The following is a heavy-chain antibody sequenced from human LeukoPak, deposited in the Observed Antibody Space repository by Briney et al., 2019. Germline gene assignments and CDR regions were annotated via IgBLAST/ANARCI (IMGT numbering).Heavy chain of an antibody. CDR3: AKGGYYSDTSGYYFAENFRP. D-gene: IGHD3-22*01. J-gene: IGHJ1*01. CDR2: ICGSGGST. Sequence: GGSLRLSCAASGFTFSSYAMSWVRQAPGEGLEWVSSICGSGGSTYYADSVKGRFTISRDNSKNTLYLQMNSLRADDTAVYYCAKGGYYSDTSGYYFAENFRPWGQATLVTVSS. V-gene: IGHV3-23*01. CDR1: GFTFSSYA.